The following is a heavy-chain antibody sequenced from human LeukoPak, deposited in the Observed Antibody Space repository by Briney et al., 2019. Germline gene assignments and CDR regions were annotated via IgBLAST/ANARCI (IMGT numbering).Heavy chain of an antibody. CDR3: ARGNDYGSGSYSNWFDP. CDR1: GGSFSGYY. CDR2: INHSGST. J-gene: IGHJ5*02. Sequence: PSETLSLTCAVYGGSFSGYYWSWVRQPPGKGLEWIGEINHSGSTNYNPSLKSRVTISVGTSKNQFSLKLSSVTAADTAVYYCARGNDYGSGSYSNWFDPWGQGTLVTVSS. D-gene: IGHD3-10*01. V-gene: IGHV4-34*01.